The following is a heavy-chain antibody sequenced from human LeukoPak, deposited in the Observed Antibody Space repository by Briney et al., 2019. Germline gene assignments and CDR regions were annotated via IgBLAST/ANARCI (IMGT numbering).Heavy chain of an antibody. J-gene: IGHJ4*02. V-gene: IGHV3-33*01. Sequence: GGSLRLSCAASGFTFSSYGMHWVRQAPGKGLEWVAVIWYDGSNKYYADSVKGRFTISRDNSKNTLYLQMNSRRAEDTAVYYCATPVHDASLDYWGQGTLVTVSS. CDR3: ATPVHDASLDY. CDR2: IWYDGSNK. CDR1: GFTFSSYG. D-gene: IGHD2-2*01.